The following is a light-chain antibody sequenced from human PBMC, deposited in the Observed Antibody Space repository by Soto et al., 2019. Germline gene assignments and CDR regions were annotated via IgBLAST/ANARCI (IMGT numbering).Light chain of an antibody. CDR1: QRFASY. CDR2: AAF. J-gene: IGKJ1*01. CDR3: QQSYSIPWT. Sequence: DIQMTQYPSSLSASVGDRVSITCRASQRFASYLNWYQQKPGQAPKLLIFAAFSLQSGVPSRFSGSGSGTDFTLTITSLQPEDFATYYCQQSYSIPWTFGQGTKVDI. V-gene: IGKV1-39*01.